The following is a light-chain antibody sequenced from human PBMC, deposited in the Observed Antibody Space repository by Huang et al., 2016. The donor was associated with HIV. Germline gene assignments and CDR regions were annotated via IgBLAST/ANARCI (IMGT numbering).Light chain of an antibody. V-gene: IGKV1-NL1*01. Sequence: DIQMTQSPSSLSASVGDRFTITCRASQGISNSLSWYQQKPGKAPKLLLYAASRLESGVPSRFSGSGSGTDYTLAISSLQPEDFATYYCQQYYSTPQTFGQGTKVEIK. CDR1: QGISNS. CDR3: QQYYSTPQT. J-gene: IGKJ1*01. CDR2: AAS.